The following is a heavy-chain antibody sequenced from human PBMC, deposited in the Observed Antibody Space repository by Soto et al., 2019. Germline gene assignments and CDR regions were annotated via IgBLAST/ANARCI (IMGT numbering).Heavy chain of an antibody. CDR1: RFTFSNYG. Sequence: GGSLRLSCAASRFTFSNYGMQWVRQAPGKGLEWVAVISHVGTVKYYADSVKGRFTISRDNFQNTLDLQMDSLRAEDTAVYYCAKERDTRSSSCFDSWGQGTLVTVSS. D-gene: IGHD5-18*01. CDR3: AKERDTRSSSCFDS. J-gene: IGHJ4*02. CDR2: ISHVGTVK. V-gene: IGHV3-30*18.